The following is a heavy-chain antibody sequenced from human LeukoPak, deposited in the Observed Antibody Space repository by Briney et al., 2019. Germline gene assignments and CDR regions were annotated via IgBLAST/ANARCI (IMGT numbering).Heavy chain of an antibody. J-gene: IGHJ4*01. D-gene: IGHD5-12*01. V-gene: IGHV3-48*01. CDR1: GFNFIDYS. CDR3: ARDHRYAFDN. Sequence: GGSLRLTCAASGFNFIDYSMNWVRQAPGKGLEWISYIGISSGNTKYADSVKGRFTISRDKARNSLYLQMNSLRVEDTAMYYCARDHRYAFDNWGHGTLVTVSS. CDR2: IGISSGNT.